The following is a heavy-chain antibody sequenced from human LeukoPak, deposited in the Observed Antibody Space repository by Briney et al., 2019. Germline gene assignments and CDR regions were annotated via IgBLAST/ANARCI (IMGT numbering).Heavy chain of an antibody. CDR1: GGSISSSSYY. V-gene: IGHV4-61*01. Sequence: PSETLSLTCTVSGGSISSSSYYWSWIRQPPGKGLEWIGYIYYSGSTDYNPSLKSRVTMSVDTSKNQFSLKLNSVTAADTAVYYCARDLLSSGWYPPDAFDIWGQGTMVTVSS. CDR3: ARDLLSSGWYPPDAFDI. J-gene: IGHJ3*02. D-gene: IGHD6-19*01. CDR2: IYYSGST.